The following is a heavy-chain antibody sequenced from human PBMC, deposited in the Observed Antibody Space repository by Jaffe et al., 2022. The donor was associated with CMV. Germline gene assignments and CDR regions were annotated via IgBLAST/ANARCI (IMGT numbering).Heavy chain of an antibody. J-gene: IGHJ5*02. Sequence: QVQLVQSGAEVKKPGSSVKVSCKASGGTFSSYAISWVRQAPGQGLEWMGRIIPILGIANYAQKFQGRVTITADKSTSTAYMELSSLRSEDTAVYYCARGLPSSSWTNNWFDPWGQGTLVTVSS. V-gene: IGHV1-69*09. CDR1: GGTFSSYA. CDR3: ARGLPSSSWTNNWFDP. CDR2: IIPILGIA. D-gene: IGHD6-13*01.